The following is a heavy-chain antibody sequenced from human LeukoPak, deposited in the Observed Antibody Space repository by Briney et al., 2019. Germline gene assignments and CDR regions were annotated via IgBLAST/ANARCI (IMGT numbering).Heavy chain of an antibody. Sequence: SETLSLTCAVYGGSSSGYYWSWIRQPPGKGLEWIGEINHSGSTNYNPSLKSRVTISVDTSKNQFSLKLSSVTAADTAVYYCARRDTVRGVIPGSWFDPWGQGTLVTVSS. CDR3: ARRDTVRGVIPGSWFDP. CDR2: INHSGST. D-gene: IGHD3-10*01. J-gene: IGHJ5*02. CDR1: GGSSSGYY. V-gene: IGHV4-34*01.